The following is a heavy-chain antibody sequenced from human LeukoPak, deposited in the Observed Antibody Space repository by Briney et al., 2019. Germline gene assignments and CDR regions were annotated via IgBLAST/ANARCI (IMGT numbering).Heavy chain of an antibody. CDR2: ISYDGSNK. J-gene: IGHJ6*02. D-gene: IGHD4-17*01. CDR3: ASPSTYGEPYYYGMDV. Sequence: GRSLRLSCAASGFTLSSYAMHWVRQAPGKGLEWVAVISYDGSNKYYADSVKGRFTISRDNSKNTLYLQMNSLRAEDTAVYYCASPSTYGEPYYYGMDVWGQGTTVTVSS. CDR1: GFTLSSYA. V-gene: IGHV3-30*14.